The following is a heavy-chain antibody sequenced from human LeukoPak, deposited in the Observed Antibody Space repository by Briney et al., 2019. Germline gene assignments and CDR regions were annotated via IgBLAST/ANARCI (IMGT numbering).Heavy chain of an antibody. CDR1: GFTFSSYS. D-gene: IGHD6-19*01. CDR3: VRIMYSSGWHWFDP. Sequence: GGSLRLSCAASGFTFSSYSMNWVRQAPGKGLEWVSYISSSSSTIYYADSVKGRFTISRDNAKNSLYLQMNSLRDEGTAVYYCVRIMYSSGWHWFDPWGQGTLVTVSS. V-gene: IGHV3-48*02. CDR2: ISSSSSTI. J-gene: IGHJ5*02.